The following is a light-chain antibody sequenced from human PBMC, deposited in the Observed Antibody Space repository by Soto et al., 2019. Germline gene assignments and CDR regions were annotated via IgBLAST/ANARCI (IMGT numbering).Light chain of an antibody. CDR1: QSISSW. J-gene: IGKJ4*01. CDR3: QQYAAYPLT. CDR2: KAS. Sequence: DIQLTQSPSTLSASVGDRATITCRASQSISSWLAWYQQKPGKAPKLLVYKASSLESGVPSRFSGSGSGTEFTLTISTLQPDDFANYYGQQYAAYPLTFGGGTKVEI. V-gene: IGKV1-5*03.